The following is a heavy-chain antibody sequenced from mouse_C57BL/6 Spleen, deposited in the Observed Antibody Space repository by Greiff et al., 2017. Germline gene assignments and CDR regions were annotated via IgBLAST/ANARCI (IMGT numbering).Heavy chain of an antibody. CDR1: GYTFTDYY. CDR3: ARKGYNYIPYAMDY. D-gene: IGHD1-3*01. V-gene: IGHV1-26*01. CDR2: INPNNGGT. J-gene: IGHJ4*01. Sequence: EVQLQQSGPELVKPGASVKISCKASGYTFTDYYMNWVKQSHGKSLEWIGDINPNNGGTSYNQKFKGKATLTVDKSSSTAYMELRSLTSEDSAVYYCARKGYNYIPYAMDYWGQGTSVTVSS.